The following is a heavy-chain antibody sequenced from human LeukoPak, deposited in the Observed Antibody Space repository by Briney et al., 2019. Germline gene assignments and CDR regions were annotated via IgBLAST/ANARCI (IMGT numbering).Heavy chain of an antibody. D-gene: IGHD6-13*01. CDR1: GGSISSGGYY. CDR3: ARSPGSSSWCYNL. CDR2: IYHSGST. Sequence: PSETLSLTCTVSGGSISSGGYYWSWIRQPPGKGLEWIGYIYHSGSTYYNPSLKSRVTISVDRSKNQFSLKLSSVTAADTAVYYCARSPGSSSWCYNLWGQGTLVTVSS. J-gene: IGHJ5*02. V-gene: IGHV4-30-2*01.